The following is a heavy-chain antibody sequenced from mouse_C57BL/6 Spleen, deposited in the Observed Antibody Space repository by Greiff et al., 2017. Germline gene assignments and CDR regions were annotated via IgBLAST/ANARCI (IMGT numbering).Heavy chain of an antibody. V-gene: IGHV1-53*01. CDR1: GYTFTSYW. J-gene: IGHJ2*01. D-gene: IGHD1-1*01. CDR3: AKSPYYYGSRHFDY. CDR2: INPSNGGT. Sequence: QVQLQQPGTELVKPGASVKLSCKASGYTFTSYWMHWVKQRPGQGLEWIGNINPSNGGTNYNEKFKSKATLTVDKSSSTASMQLSSLTSEASAVYYCAKSPYYYGSRHFDYWGQGTTLTVSS.